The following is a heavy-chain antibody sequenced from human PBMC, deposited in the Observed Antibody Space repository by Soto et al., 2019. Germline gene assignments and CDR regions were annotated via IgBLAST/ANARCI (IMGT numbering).Heavy chain of an antibody. CDR1: GFTFSSYA. J-gene: IGHJ4*02. CDR2: ISGSGGST. CDR3: EKWSSKHYY. D-gene: IGHD4-4*01. V-gene: IGHV3-23*01. Sequence: HPGGSLRLSCAASGFTFSSYAMSWVRQAPGKGLEWVSAISGSGGSTYYADSVKGRFTISRDNSKNTLYLQMNSLRAEDTAVYYYEKWSSKHYYRAQGTPVTVSA.